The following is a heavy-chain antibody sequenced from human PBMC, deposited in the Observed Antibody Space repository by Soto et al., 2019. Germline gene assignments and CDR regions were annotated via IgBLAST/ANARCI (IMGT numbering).Heavy chain of an antibody. V-gene: IGHV3-53*05. Sequence: PGGSLRLSCAASGFTVSSNYMSWVRQAPGKGLEWVSVIYSGGSTYYADSVKGRFTISRDNAKNSLYLQMNSLRTEDTALYYCAKGRGGTPGYFDYWGQGTLVTVSS. J-gene: IGHJ4*02. CDR3: AKGRGGTPGYFDY. CDR1: GFTVSSNY. D-gene: IGHD2-15*01. CDR2: IYSGGST.